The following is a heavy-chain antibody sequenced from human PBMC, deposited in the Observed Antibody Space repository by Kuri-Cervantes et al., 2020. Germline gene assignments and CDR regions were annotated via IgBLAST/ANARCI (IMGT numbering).Heavy chain of an antibody. CDR3: AKDREIAAAGMRGWFDP. CDR2: INSDGSST. CDR1: GFTFSSYW. Sequence: GESLKISCAASGFTFSSYWMHWVRQAPGKGLVWVSRINSDGSSTSYADSVKGRFTISRDNAKNTLYLQMNSLRAEDTAVYYCAKDREIAAAGMRGWFDPWGQGTLVTVSS. J-gene: IGHJ5*02. D-gene: IGHD6-13*01. V-gene: IGHV3-74*01.